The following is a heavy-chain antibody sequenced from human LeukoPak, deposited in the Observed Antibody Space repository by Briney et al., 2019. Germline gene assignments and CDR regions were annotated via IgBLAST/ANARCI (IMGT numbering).Heavy chain of an antibody. CDR1: GGSFSGYY. Sequence: SETLSLTCAVYGGSFSGYYWSWIRQPPGKGLEWTGEINHSGSSNDNPSLKSRVTISVDTSKNQFSLKVSSVTAADTAVYYCARGPPRMKNWFDPWGQGTLVTVSS. D-gene: IGHD2-8*01. V-gene: IGHV4-34*01. CDR2: INHSGSS. CDR3: ARGPPRMKNWFDP. J-gene: IGHJ5*02.